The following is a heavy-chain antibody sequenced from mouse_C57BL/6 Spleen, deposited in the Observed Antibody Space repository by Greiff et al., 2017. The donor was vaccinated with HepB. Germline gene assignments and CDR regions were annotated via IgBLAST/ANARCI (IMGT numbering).Heavy chain of an antibody. CDR2: FYPGSGSI. J-gene: IGHJ4*01. CDR3: ARHEASYYDYEGYAMDY. V-gene: IGHV1-62-2*01. D-gene: IGHD2-4*01. Sequence: VQLQQSGAELVKPGASVKLSCKASGYTFTEYTIHWVKQRSGQGLEWIGWFYPGSGSIKYNEKFKDKATLTADKSSSTVYMELSRLTSEDSAVYFCARHEASYYDYEGYAMDYWGQGTSVTVSS. CDR1: GYTFTEYT.